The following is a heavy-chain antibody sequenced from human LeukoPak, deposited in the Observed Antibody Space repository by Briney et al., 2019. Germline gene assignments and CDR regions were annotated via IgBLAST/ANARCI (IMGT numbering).Heavy chain of an antibody. D-gene: IGHD6-19*01. CDR1: GYTFTSYG. CDR3: ARDHSSGWYYYYYGMDV. V-gene: IGHV1-18*01. J-gene: IGHJ6*02. Sequence: ASVKVSCKASGYTFTSYGFSRVRQAPGQGLEWMGWISAYNGNTNYAQKLQGRVTMTTDTSTSTAYMELRSLRSDDTAVYYCARDHSSGWYYYYYGMDVWGQGTTVTVSS. CDR2: ISAYNGNT.